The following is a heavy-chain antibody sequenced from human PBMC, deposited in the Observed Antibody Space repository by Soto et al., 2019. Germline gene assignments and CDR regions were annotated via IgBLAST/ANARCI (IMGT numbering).Heavy chain of an antibody. D-gene: IGHD3-10*01. CDR3: AKGVRGVPNWFDP. CDR2: IYYSGGT. CDR1: GGSISNSANH. Sequence: QVQLQESGPGLVRPSQTLSLSCTVSGGSISNSANHWSWIRQHPGEGLEWIGYIYYSGGTYYSPPLTGRVTMSIDASKNLFTLKLRSVTAAETAVYYCAKGVRGVPNWFDPWGQGTLVTVSS. J-gene: IGHJ5*02. V-gene: IGHV4-31*03.